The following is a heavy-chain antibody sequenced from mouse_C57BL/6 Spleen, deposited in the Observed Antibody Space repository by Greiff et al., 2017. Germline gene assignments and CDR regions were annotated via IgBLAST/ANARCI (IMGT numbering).Heavy chain of an antibody. V-gene: IGHV14-1*01. CDR3: TSGYGKPFDY. D-gene: IGHD2-1*01. J-gene: IGHJ2*01. CDR2: IDPEDGDT. Sequence: VQLQQSGAELVRPGASVKLSCTASGFNIKDYYMHWVKQRPEQGLEWIGRIDPEDGDTEYAPKFQGKATMTADTTSKPAYLQLSSLTSEDTAVYYCTSGYGKPFDYWCQGTTLTVSS. CDR1: GFNIKDYY.